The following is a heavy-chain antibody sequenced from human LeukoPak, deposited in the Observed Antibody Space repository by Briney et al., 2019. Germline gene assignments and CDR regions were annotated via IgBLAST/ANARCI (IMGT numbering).Heavy chain of an antibody. J-gene: IGHJ4*02. D-gene: IGHD6-13*01. CDR1: GFTFSTYW. Sequence: PGGSLRLSCAASGFTFSTYWMHWVRQAPGQGPVWVSRISPDGSTTTYAGSVRGRFSISRDNAKNTLYMQMNSLRVDDTAVYYCVRGSSTWSPLGDYWGQGTLVTVST. CDR3: VRGSSTWSPLGDY. CDR2: ISPDGSTT. V-gene: IGHV3-74*01.